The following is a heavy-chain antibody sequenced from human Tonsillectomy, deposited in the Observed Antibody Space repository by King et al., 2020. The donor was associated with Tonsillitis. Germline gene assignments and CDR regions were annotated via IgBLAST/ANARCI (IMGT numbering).Heavy chain of an antibody. V-gene: IGHV3-53*01. CDR2: IYTCGST. J-gene: IGHJ4*02. CDR3: ARDVAAAGFLWD. D-gene: IGHD6-13*01. CDR1: GFAISFNY. Sequence: VQLVESGGGLIQPGWSLRFSCAPSGFAISFNYMSLVLQAPGKGLEWVSVIYTCGSTYYAYSVKGRFTISRDNSKNTLSLQMKRLRAEDTAVYYCARDVAAAGFLWDWGQGALVTVSS.